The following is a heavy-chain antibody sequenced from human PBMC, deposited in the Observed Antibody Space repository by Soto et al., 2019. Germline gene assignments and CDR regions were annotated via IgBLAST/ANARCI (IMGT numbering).Heavy chain of an antibody. J-gene: IGHJ4*02. CDR2: IYYGGTS. Sequence: SETLSLTCSVSGASITNYYWTWIRQSPGKGLEWIGYIYYGGTSNYNSSLEGRVTVSVDMSTNQFSLTLNSVTAADTAVYYCAMYYGHGQDYWGQGTLVTVSS. CDR1: GASITNYY. CDR3: AMYYGHGQDY. D-gene: IGHD3-10*01. V-gene: IGHV4-59*01.